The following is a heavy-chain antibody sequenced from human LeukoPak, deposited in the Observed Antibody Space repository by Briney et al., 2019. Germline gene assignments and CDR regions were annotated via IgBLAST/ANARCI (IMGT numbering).Heavy chain of an antibody. V-gene: IGHV3-7*01. J-gene: IGHJ4*02. Sequence: GGSLRLSCAASGFTFSSHSMGWVRQAPGKGLECVATIGLDGAQKDFVDSVKGRFTLSRGNAKNSLFLEMNRLRVEDTAVYYCARWRGLQSEFDCWGQGTLVTVSS. CDR1: GFTFSSHS. CDR3: ARWRGLQSEFDC. D-gene: IGHD5-24*01. CDR2: IGLDGAQK.